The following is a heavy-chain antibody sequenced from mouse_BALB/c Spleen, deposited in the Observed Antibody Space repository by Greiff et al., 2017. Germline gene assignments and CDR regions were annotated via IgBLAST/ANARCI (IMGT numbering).Heavy chain of an antibody. D-gene: IGHD3-3*01. V-gene: IGHV1-7*01. Sequence: QVQLKQSGAELAKPGASVKMSCKASGYTFTSYWMHWVKQRPGQGLEWIGYINPSTGYTEYNQKFKDKATLTADKSSSTAYMQLSSLTSEDSAVYYGARRGTRGNYFDYWGQGTTLTVSS. J-gene: IGHJ2*01. CDR1: GYTFTSYW. CDR3: ARRGTRGNYFDY. CDR2: INPSTGYT.